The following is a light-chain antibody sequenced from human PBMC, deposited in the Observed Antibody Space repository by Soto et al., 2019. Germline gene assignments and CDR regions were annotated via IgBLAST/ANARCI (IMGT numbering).Light chain of an antibody. J-gene: IGKJ5*01. CDR1: QSVSSY. Sequence: LSESPAALALSAGEGHILSCRASQSVSSYLAWYQQKPGQAPRLLIYDASNRATGIPARFSGSGSGTDFTLTISSLEPEDFAVYYGQQRSNWPPSITVAEGTRLEIK. CDR2: DAS. V-gene: IGKV3-11*01. CDR3: QQRSNWPPSIT.